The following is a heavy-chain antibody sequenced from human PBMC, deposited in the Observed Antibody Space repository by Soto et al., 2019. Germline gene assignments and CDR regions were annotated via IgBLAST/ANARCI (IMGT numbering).Heavy chain of an antibody. CDR3: ARSQGGSSSLDIYYYYYYGMDG. CDR1: GGTFSSYA. Sequence: VQVVQSGAEVKKPGSSVKVSCKAPGGTFSSYAISWVRQAPGQGLEWMGGIIPIFGTAKYAQKFQGRVTITADESTSTGYMELSSLRSEDTAVYYCARSQGGSSSLDIYYYYYYGMDGWGQGTTVTVSS. J-gene: IGHJ6*02. D-gene: IGHD2-15*01. CDR2: IIPIFGTA. V-gene: IGHV1-69*01.